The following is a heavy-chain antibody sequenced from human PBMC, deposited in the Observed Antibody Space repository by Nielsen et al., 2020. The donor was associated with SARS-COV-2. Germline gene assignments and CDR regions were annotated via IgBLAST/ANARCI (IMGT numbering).Heavy chain of an antibody. CDR3: AIWTSPLTTVTTINAFDI. CDR1: GYTFTSYG. Sequence: SVKVSCKASGYTFTSYGISWVRQAPGQGLEWMGGIIPIFGTANYAQKFQGRVTITADESTSTAYMELSSLRSEDTAVYYCAIWTSPLTTVTTINAFDIWGQGTMVTVSS. D-gene: IGHD4-17*01. CDR2: IIPIFGTA. V-gene: IGHV1-69*13. J-gene: IGHJ3*02.